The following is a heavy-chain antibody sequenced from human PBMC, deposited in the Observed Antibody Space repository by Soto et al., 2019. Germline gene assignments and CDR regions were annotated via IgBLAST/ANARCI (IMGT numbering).Heavy chain of an antibody. CDR1: GDIFTNHA. CDR3: ARNILGGTTDY. CDR2: INAGKGDT. D-gene: IGHD1-7*01. J-gene: IGHJ4*02. V-gene: IGHV1-3*01. Sequence: ASVKVSCKASGDIFTNHAIHWVRQAPGQGLEWMGWINAGKGDTKYPQRFQGRVIITRDTSTSTAYMELSSLRSEDTAVYYCARNILGGTTDYWGPGTLVTVSS.